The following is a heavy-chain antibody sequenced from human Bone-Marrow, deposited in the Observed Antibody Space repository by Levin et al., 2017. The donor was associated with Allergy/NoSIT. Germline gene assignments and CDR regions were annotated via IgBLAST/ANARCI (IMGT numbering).Heavy chain of an antibody. D-gene: IGHD6-19*01. CDR2: IRPSSERT. Sequence: PGGSLRLSCAASGFTFSNYAMTWVRRPPGKGLEWVSTIRPSSERTYFADSVKGRFTISRDNTKNTLFLQMNSLRAEDTAVYYCAKEQGARGWYTVDFWGQGTLVTVSS. CDR3: AKEQGARGWYTVDF. V-gene: IGHV3-23*01. CDR1: GFTFSNYA. J-gene: IGHJ4*02.